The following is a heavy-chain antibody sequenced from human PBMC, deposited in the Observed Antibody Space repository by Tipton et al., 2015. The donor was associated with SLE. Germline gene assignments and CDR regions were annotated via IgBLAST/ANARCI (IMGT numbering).Heavy chain of an antibody. CDR2: IYSGGST. J-gene: IGHJ4*02. Sequence: GSLRLSCAASGFTVSSNYMSWVRQAPGKGLEWVSVIYSGGSTYYADSVKGRFTISRDNSKNTLYLQMNSLKAEDTAVYYCARDREVTRLFDYWGQGTLVTVSS. CDR3: ARDREVTRLFDY. CDR1: GFTVSSNY. V-gene: IGHV3-53*01. D-gene: IGHD2-21*02.